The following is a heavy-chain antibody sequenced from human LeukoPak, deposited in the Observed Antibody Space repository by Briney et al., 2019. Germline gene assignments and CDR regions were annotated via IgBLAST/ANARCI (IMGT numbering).Heavy chain of an antibody. CDR3: ARACYYYDSSGYYLAYYFDY. D-gene: IGHD3-22*01. CDR1: GYTFTGYY. V-gene: IGHV1-2*06. Sequence: ASVKVPCKASGYTFTGYYMHWVRQAPGQGLEWMGRINPNSGGTNYAQKFQGRVTMTRDTSISTAYMELSRLRSDDTAVYYCARACYYYDSSGYYLAYYFDYWGQGTLVTVSS. J-gene: IGHJ4*02. CDR2: INPNSGGT.